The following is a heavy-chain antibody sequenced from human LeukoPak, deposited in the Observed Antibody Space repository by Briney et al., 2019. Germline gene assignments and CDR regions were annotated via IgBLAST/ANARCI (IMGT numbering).Heavy chain of an antibody. CDR3: ARVTGYRIEDYFDY. V-gene: IGHV4-61*02. Sequence: SETLSLTCTVSGGSISSGSYYWRWIRQPAGKGLEWIGRIYTSGSTNYNPSLKSRVTISVETSKNEFSLKLRSVTAADTAVYYCARVTGYRIEDYFDYWGQGTLVTVSS. CDR1: GGSISSGSYY. J-gene: IGHJ4*02. CDR2: IYTSGST. D-gene: IGHD6-13*01.